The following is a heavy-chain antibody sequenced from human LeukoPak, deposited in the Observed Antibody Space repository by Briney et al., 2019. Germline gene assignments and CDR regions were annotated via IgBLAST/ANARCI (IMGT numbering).Heavy chain of an antibody. V-gene: IGHV3-23*01. J-gene: IGHJ3*01. Sequence: GGSPRLSCAASGFTFSRYAMSWVRQAPGKGLEWVSAVSGSGGSTYYADSVKGLFTISRDNSKNTLYLQMNSLRAEDTAVYYCAKRMIRGVNHDAFDLWGQGTMVTVSS. CDR1: GFTFSRYA. CDR2: VSGSGGST. D-gene: IGHD3-10*01. CDR3: AKRMIRGVNHDAFDL.